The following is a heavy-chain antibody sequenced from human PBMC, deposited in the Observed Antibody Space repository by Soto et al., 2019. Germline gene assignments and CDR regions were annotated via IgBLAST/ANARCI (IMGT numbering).Heavy chain of an antibody. D-gene: IGHD2-2*01. CDR2: IYYSGST. J-gene: IGHJ6*02. CDR3: ARTQPSWTYYYSGMDV. Sequence: SETLSLTCTVSGGSLSSGGYYWGWIRRPPGKGLEWIGSIYYSGSTYYNPSLKSRVTISVDTSKNQFSLKLSSVTAADTAVYYCARTQPSWTYYYSGMDVWGQGTTVTVSS. V-gene: IGHV4-39*01. CDR1: GGSLSSGGYY.